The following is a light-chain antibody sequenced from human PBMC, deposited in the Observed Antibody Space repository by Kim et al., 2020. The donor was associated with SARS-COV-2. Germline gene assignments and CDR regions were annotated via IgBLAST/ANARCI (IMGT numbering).Light chain of an antibody. V-gene: IGLV2-14*02. J-gene: IGLJ3*02. CDR1: YDR. Sequence: YDRVSWYRQHPGKAPTLVISEVSQRPSGVSSRFSGSKSGITASLTISGLQADDEADYYCNSFTTTSTWVFGGGTQLTVL. CDR3: NSFTTTSTWV. CDR2: EVS.